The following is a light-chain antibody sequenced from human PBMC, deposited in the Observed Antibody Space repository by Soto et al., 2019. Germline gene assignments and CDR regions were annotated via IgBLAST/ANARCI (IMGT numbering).Light chain of an antibody. CDR1: QSLLHRDGKTY. CDR3: MQSIQLPRT. Sequence: DIVMTQTPLSLFVTPGQPAPISCKSSQSLLHRDGKTYLYWYLQKLGQPPQLLIYEVSNRLSGVPESYRGSGSATDFTLKIIWVEAEDVSVYYCMQSIQLPRTFGQGTKVEIK. J-gene: IGKJ1*01. CDR2: EVS. V-gene: IGKV2D-29*01.